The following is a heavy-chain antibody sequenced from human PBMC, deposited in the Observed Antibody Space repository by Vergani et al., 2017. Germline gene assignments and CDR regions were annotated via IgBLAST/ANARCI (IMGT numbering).Heavy chain of an antibody. J-gene: IGHJ5*02. Sequence: QVQLVQSGAEVKKPGASVKVSCKASGYTFTSYGISWVRQAPGQGLEWMGWISAYNGNTNYAQKLQGRVTMTTDTSTSTAYMELRSLRSDDTAVYYCARDWGRITMVRGARTWFDPWGQGTLVTVSS. D-gene: IGHD3-10*01. V-gene: IGHV1-18*01. CDR1: GYTFTSYG. CDR2: ISAYNGNT. CDR3: ARDWGRITMVRGARTWFDP.